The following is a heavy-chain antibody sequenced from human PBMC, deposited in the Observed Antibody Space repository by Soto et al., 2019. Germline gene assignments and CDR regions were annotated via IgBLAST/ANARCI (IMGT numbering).Heavy chain of an antibody. V-gene: IGHV1-46*01. J-gene: IGHJ4*02. D-gene: IGHD3-16*01. CDR1: GYTFTSYY. CDR3: ARSVVKDIGGSFDY. Sequence: ASVNGSCKSSGYTFTSYYIHWVRQAPGQGLEWMGIINPSGGSTSYAQKFQGRVTMTRDTSTSTVYMELSSLRSEDTAVYYCARSVVKDIGGSFDYWGQGTLVTVSS. CDR2: INPSGGST.